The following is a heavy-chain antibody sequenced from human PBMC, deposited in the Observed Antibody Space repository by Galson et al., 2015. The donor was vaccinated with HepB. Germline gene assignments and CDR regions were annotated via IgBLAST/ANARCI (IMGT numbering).Heavy chain of an antibody. CDR1: GFTFSSFW. Sequence: LRLSCAASGFTFSSFWMSWVRQAPGKGLEWVANIKQDGSEKNYVDSVRGRFSISRDNGRSSVYLQMNSLRPDDTAVYYCARNREDYSWPTIGAYWGQGTLVTVSS. V-gene: IGHV3-7*03. D-gene: IGHD4-11*01. CDR2: IKQDGSEK. CDR3: ARNREDYSWPTIGAY. J-gene: IGHJ4*02.